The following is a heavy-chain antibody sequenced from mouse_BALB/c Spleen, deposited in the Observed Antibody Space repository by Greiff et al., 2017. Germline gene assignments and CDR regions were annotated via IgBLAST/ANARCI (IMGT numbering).Heavy chain of an antibody. Sequence: EVKLQESGTVLARPGASVKMSCKASGYSFTSYWMHWVKQRPGQGLEWIGAIYPGNSDTSYNQKFKGKAKLTAVTSASTAYMELSSLTNEDSAVYYCTILLFVTYYAMDYWGQGTSVTVSS. CDR3: TILLFVTYYAMDY. V-gene: IGHV1-5*01. CDR2: IYPGNSDT. J-gene: IGHJ4*01. D-gene: IGHD2-1*01. CDR1: GYSFTSYW.